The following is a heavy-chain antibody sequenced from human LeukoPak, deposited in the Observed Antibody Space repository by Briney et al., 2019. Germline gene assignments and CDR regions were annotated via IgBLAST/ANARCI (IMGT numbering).Heavy chain of an antibody. Sequence: SETLSLTCTVSGGSISSSSYYWGWIRQPPGKGLEWIVSIYYSGSTYYTPSVKSRVTISGDTAKNTFSLKLSSVTAADTAVYYCARFQQWLVEGYAFDIWGQGTMVTVSS. J-gene: IGHJ3*02. V-gene: IGHV4-39*01. CDR1: GGSISSSSYY. CDR2: IYYSGST. D-gene: IGHD6-19*01. CDR3: ARFQQWLVEGYAFDI.